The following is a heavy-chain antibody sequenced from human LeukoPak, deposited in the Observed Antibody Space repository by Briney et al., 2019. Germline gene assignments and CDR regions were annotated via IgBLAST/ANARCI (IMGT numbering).Heavy chain of an antibody. J-gene: IGHJ6*03. Sequence: SVTVSCKASGGTFSSYAISWVRQAPGQGLEWMGRIIPIFGTANYAQKFQGRVTITTDESTSTAYMELSSLRSEDTAVYYCARDFEERWVGYCTNGVCYKDYYYYYMGVWGKGTTVTVSS. CDR2: IIPIFGTA. CDR3: ARDFEERWVGYCTNGVCYKDYYYYYMGV. D-gene: IGHD2-8*01. V-gene: IGHV1-69*05. CDR1: GGTFSSYA.